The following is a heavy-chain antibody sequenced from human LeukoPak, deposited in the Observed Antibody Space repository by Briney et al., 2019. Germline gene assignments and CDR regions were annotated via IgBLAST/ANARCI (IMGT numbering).Heavy chain of an antibody. V-gene: IGHV3-9*01. J-gene: IGHJ4*02. Sequence: GRSLRLSCAAPGFTFDDYAMHWVRQAPGKGLEWVSGISWNSGSIGYADSVKGRFTISRDNAKNSLYLQMNSLRAEDTALYYCAKDSGYGIAAAAPDYWGQGTLVTVSS. CDR2: ISWNSGSI. D-gene: IGHD6-13*01. CDR3: AKDSGYGIAAAAPDY. CDR1: GFTFDDYA.